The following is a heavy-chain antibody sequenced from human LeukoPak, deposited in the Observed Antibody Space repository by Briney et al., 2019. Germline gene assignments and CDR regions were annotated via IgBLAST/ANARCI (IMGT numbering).Heavy chain of an antibody. Sequence: ASVKVSCKASGYTFTGYYMHWVRQAPGQGLEWMGWINPNSGGTNYAQKFQGRVTMTRDTSISTAYMELSRLRSDDTAVYYCARVGYYHDSSGYYSFDYWGQGTLVTVSS. CDR2: INPNSGGT. J-gene: IGHJ4*02. CDR1: GYTFTGYY. CDR3: ARVGYYHDSSGYYSFDY. V-gene: IGHV1-2*02. D-gene: IGHD3-22*01.